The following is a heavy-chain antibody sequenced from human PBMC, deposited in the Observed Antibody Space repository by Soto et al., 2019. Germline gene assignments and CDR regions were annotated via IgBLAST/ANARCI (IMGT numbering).Heavy chain of an antibody. CDR3: ARATYSSSAKGYFDY. CDR1: GFTFSSYG. CDR2: IWYDGSNK. D-gene: IGHD6-6*01. Sequence: QVQLVESGGGVVQPGRSLRLSCAASGFTFSSYGMHWVRQAPGKGLEWVAVIWYDGSNKYYADSVKSRFTISRDNSKNTLYLQMNSLRAEDTAVYYCARATYSSSAKGYFDYWGQGTLVTVSS. V-gene: IGHV3-33*01. J-gene: IGHJ4*02.